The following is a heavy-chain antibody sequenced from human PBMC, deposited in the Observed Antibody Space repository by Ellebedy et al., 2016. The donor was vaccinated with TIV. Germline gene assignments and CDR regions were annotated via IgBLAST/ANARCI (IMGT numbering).Heavy chain of an antibody. V-gene: IGHV3-48*04. CDR2: ISGSSLTI. Sequence: GESLKISCAASGFTFRSYSMSWVRQAPGKGLEWVAYISGSSLTIHYADSVQGRFTISRDNAKNSLVLHMNSLRAEDTAIYYCARDMEWGNERVNDAFDIWGQGTMVAVSP. CDR3: ARDMEWGNERVNDAFDI. CDR1: GFTFRSYS. J-gene: IGHJ3*02. D-gene: IGHD3-3*01.